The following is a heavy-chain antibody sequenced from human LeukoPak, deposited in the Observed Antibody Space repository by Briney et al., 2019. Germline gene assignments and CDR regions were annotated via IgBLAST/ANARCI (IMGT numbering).Heavy chain of an antibody. D-gene: IGHD3-16*01. V-gene: IGHV3-13*01. Sequence: GGSLRLSCAASGFTFSTYDMHWVRQATGKGLEWVSTITSAGDRYYPGSVKGRFTISRENAKNSLYLQMDSLRAEDTAVYYCARAEIWGMYYFDYWGQGTLVTVSS. CDR2: ITSAGDR. CDR1: GFTFSTYD. CDR3: ARAEIWGMYYFDY. J-gene: IGHJ4*02.